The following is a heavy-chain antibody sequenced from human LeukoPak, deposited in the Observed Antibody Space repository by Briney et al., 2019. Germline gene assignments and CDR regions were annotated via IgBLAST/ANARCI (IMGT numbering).Heavy chain of an antibody. CDR1: GFTFSSYA. Sequence: GGSLRLSCAASGFTFSSYATSWVRQAPGKGLEWVSVIGGSGTSTYYADSVKGRFTISRDNSKNMLYLQMNSLRVGDTAIYYCAKVSVVAGRNAFDIWGQGTMVTVSS. CDR2: IGGSGTST. J-gene: IGHJ3*02. V-gene: IGHV3-23*01. CDR3: AKVSVVAGRNAFDI. D-gene: IGHD3-22*01.